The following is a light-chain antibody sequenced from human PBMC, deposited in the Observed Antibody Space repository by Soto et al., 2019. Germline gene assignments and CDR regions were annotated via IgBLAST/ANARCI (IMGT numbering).Light chain of an antibody. V-gene: IGLV2-14*01. CDR2: EVN. J-gene: IGLJ1*01. CDR3: SSYTRNSTYV. Sequence: QSALTQPASVSGSPGQSITISCTGTSSDLGHYNYVSWYQQYPGKAPKLMIYEVNNRPSGVSNRFSGSKSGNMASLTISGLQPDDEADYYCSSYTRNSTYVFGTGTKLTVL. CDR1: SSDLGHYNY.